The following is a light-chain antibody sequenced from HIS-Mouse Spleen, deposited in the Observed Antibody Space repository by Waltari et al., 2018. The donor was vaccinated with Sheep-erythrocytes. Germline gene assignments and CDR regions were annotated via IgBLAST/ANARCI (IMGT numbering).Light chain of an antibody. CDR2: EGS. J-gene: IGLJ3*02. CDR3: CSYAGSSVWV. V-gene: IGLV2-23*01. CDR1: SSDVGIYNL. Sequence: QSALTQPASVSGSPGQSITISCTGTSSDVGIYNLVPWYQQHPGKAPRLMIYEGSKRPSGVSNRFSGSKSGNTASLTISGLQAEDEADYYCCSYAGSSVWVFGGGTKLTVL.